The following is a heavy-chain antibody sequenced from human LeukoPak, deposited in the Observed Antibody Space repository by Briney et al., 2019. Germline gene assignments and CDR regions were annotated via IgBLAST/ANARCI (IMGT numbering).Heavy chain of an antibody. Sequence: DSVKVSCKASGYSFTSYGFSWLRQAPGQGLEYMGWISVYNGDTNYAQKLQGRVTMTTDTSTSTAYMELRSLRSDDTAVYYCARVGVPVKNDYWGQGTLVTVSS. CDR1: GYSFTSYG. D-gene: IGHD2-2*01. J-gene: IGHJ4*02. CDR2: ISVYNGDT. CDR3: ARVGVPVKNDY. V-gene: IGHV1-18*01.